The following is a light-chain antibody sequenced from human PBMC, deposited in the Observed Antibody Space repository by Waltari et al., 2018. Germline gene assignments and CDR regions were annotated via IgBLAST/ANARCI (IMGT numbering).Light chain of an antibody. V-gene: IGLV2-23*01. CDR1: SRDVGSYNL. CDR3: CSYAGSSTWV. Sequence: QSALTQPASVSGSPGQSITISCTGTSRDVGSYNLGSWYQQHPGKTPKLMIYEGSKRPSGVSNLCSGSKSGNTASLRISGLQAEDEADYYGCSYAGSSTWVFGTGTKVTVL. CDR2: EGS. J-gene: IGLJ1*01.